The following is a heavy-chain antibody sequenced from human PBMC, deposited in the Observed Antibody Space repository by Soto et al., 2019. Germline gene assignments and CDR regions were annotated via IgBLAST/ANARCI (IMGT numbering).Heavy chain of an antibody. CDR1: GGIFSTYA. Sequence: QVQLVQSGAEVKKPGSSVKVSCKASGGIFSTYAISWLRQAPGQGLEWMGGIIPIFGTPNYAQKFQCRVTITGAESTSTAYMELNRPRSEDTALDYCARDRDEYGSGNYYIRPVFWGQGTLVTVS. D-gene: IGHD3-10*01. CDR2: IIPIFGTP. V-gene: IGHV1-69*01. J-gene: IGHJ4*02. CDR3: ARDRDEYGSGNYYIRPVF.